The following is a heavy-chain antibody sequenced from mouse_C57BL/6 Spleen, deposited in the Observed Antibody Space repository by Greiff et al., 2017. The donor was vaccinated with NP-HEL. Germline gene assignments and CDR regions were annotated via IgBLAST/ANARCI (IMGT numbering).Heavy chain of an antibody. J-gene: IGHJ2*01. V-gene: IGHV1-85*01. Sequence: QVQLQQSGAELVKPGASVKLSCKASGYTFTKYTIHWVKQRSGQGLEWIGWIYPRDGSTKYNEKFKGKATLTVDTSSSTAYMELHSLTSEDSAVYFCALSFDYWGQGTTLTVSS. CDR3: ALSFDY. CDR2: IYPRDGST. CDR1: GYTFTKYT.